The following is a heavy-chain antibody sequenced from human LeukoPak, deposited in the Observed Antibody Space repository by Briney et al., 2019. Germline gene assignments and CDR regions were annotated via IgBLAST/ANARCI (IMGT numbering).Heavy chain of an antibody. CDR1: GYTFTGYY. Sequence: ASVKVSCKASGYTFTGYYMHWVRQAPGQGLEWMGWINPNSGGTNYAQKFQGRVTMTRDTSISTAYMELSRLRSDDTAVYYCARDLVGYCSGGSCYGLDYWGQGTLVTVSS. D-gene: IGHD2-15*01. J-gene: IGHJ4*02. V-gene: IGHV1-2*02. CDR2: INPNSGGT. CDR3: ARDLVGYCSGGSCYGLDY.